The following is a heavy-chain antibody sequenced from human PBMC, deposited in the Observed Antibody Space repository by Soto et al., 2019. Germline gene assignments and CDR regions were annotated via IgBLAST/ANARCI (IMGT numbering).Heavy chain of an antibody. Sequence: EVQLVESGGGLVKPGGSLRLSCTASGFSISSAWMHWVRQAPGKGLEWVGRIKTKTQGETTDYPAPVNSRFSISSDDSKNTLYLQMDSLKMEDTAVYYCTKGSVEGYWGQGTLVTVSS. V-gene: IGHV3-15*07. CDR2: IKTKTQGETT. CDR3: TKGSVEGY. D-gene: IGHD3-3*01. J-gene: IGHJ4*02. CDR1: GFSISSAW.